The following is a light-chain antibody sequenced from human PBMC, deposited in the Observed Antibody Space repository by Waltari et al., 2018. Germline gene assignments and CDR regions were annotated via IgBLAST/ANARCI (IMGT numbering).Light chain of an antibody. V-gene: IGKV1-33*01. CDR2: HAS. CDR1: QDISNY. CDR3: QQYDNLPLT. J-gene: IGKJ4*01. Sequence: DIQMTQSPSSLSASVGDRVTITCQASQDISNYLNCYQQKLGKAPKLLIYHASNLEAGVPSRFSGSGSGTDFTFTINSLQPEDIATYYCQQYDNLPLTFGGGTKVENK.